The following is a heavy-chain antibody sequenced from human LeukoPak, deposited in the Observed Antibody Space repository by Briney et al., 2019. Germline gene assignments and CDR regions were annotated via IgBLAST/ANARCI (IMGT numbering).Heavy chain of an antibody. V-gene: IGHV1-46*01. J-gene: IGHJ3*02. CDR2: INPGGDNT. CDR1: GYSFSGHY. CDR3: ARIRDGCNDAYDI. Sequence: ASVKVSCKASGYSFSGHYIHWVRQAPGQGLEWMGLINPGGDNTNYAQNFQGRVTMTRDTSASTVYMELSSLRSEDTAIYYCARIRDGCNDAYDIWGQGTVVTVPS. D-gene: IGHD5-24*01.